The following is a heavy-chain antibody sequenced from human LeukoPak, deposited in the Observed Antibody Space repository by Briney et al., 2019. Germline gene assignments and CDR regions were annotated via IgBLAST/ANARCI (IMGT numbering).Heavy chain of an antibody. CDR1: GGSISSYY. CDR2: IYHSGST. V-gene: IGHV4-59*12. CDR3: ARDGSWYANPY. D-gene: IGHD6-13*01. J-gene: IGHJ4*02. Sequence: SETLSLTCTVSGGSISSYYWSWIRQPPGKGLEWIGYIYHSGSTYYNPSLKSRVTISVDRSKNQFSLKLSSVTAADTAVYYCARDGSWYANPYWGQGTLVTVSS.